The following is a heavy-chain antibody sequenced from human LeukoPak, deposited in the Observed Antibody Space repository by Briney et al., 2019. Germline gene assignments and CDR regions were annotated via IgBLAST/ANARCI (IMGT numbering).Heavy chain of an antibody. CDR3: ARYGLGAHAFDI. Sequence: SGGSLRLSCAASGFTFTNYEMNWVRQAPGKGLEWVSVIYSGGSTYYADSVKGRFTISRDNSKNTLYLQMNSLRAEDTAVYYCARYGLGAHAFDIWGQGTMVTVSS. J-gene: IGHJ3*02. D-gene: IGHD3/OR15-3a*01. CDR2: IYSGGST. CDR1: GFTFTNYE. V-gene: IGHV3-66*01.